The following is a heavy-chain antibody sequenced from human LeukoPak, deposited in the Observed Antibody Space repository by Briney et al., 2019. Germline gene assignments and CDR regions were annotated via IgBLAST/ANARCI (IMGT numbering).Heavy chain of an antibody. CDR2: ISAYNGNT. J-gene: IGHJ6*03. CDR3: ASGHCSSTSCYLYYYMDV. D-gene: IGHD2-2*03. CDR1: GYTFTSYG. Sequence: ASVKVSCKASGYTFTSYGISWVRQAPGQGLEWMGWISAYNGNTNYAQKLQGRVTMTTDTSTSTAYKELRSLRSDDTAVYYCASGHCSSTSCYLYYYMDVWGKGTTVTVSS. V-gene: IGHV1-18*01.